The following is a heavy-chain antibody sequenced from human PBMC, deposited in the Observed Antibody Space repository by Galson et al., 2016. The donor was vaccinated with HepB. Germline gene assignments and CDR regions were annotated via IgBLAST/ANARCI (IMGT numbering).Heavy chain of an antibody. Sequence: SLRLSCAASGFSFSNYAMNWVRQAPGKGLEWVSVISGSGHSTNYADSVKGRFTISRGNSKSTLYLQMNGLRAEDTAVYYCAKVSDDYSDYRRSYYYYYMGVWGKGTAVTVSS. D-gene: IGHD4-11*01. CDR1: GFSFSNYA. J-gene: IGHJ6*03. CDR3: AKVSDDYSDYRRSYYYYYMGV. CDR2: ISGSGHST. V-gene: IGHV3-23*01.